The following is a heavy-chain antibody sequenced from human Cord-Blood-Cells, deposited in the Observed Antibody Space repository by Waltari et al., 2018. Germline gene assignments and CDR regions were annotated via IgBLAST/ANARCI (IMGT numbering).Heavy chain of an antibody. J-gene: IGHJ3*02. D-gene: IGHD2-15*01. V-gene: IGHV4-39*01. CDR1: GGSISSSSYY. CDR2: IYYSVST. CDR3: ARPQGSCSGGSCYSDAFDI. Sequence: QLQLQESGPGLVKPSETLSLTCTVSGGSISSSSYYWGWIRQPPGKGLEWIVSIYYSVSTYSNPSRKSRVAISVDTPKTQFCLKLSSVTAAETAVYYCARPQGSCSGGSCYSDAFDIWGQGTMVTVSS.